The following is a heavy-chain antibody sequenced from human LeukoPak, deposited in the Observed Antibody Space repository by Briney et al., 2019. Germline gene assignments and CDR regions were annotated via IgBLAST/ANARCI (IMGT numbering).Heavy chain of an antibody. D-gene: IGHD3-10*01. Sequence: SETLSLTCAVYGGSFSGYYWSWIRQPPVKGPEWIGEINHRGSTNYNPSLKSRVTISVDTSKNQFSLKLSSVTAADTAVYYCARGYPNRLLWFGELVGVSYFDYWGQGTLVTVSS. CDR1: GGSFSGYY. J-gene: IGHJ4*02. CDR2: INHRGST. V-gene: IGHV4-34*01. CDR3: ARGYPNRLLWFGELVGVSYFDY.